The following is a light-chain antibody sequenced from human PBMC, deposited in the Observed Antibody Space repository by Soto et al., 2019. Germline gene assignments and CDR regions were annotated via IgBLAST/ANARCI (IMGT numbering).Light chain of an antibody. CDR1: SRDIGNYNY. CDR2: EVT. J-gene: IGLJ1*01. Sequence: QSALTQPASVSGSPGQSITISCTGTSRDIGNYNYVSWYQHHPGKAPKLMIYEVTSRPSGVSDRFSGSKSGMTASLTISGLQPEDEAAYFCAPYRSANTLVVFGTGTKVTV. V-gene: IGLV2-14*01. CDR3: APYRSANTLVV.